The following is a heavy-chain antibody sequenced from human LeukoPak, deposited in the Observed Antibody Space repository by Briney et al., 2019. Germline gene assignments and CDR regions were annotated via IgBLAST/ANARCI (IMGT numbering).Heavy chain of an antibody. V-gene: IGHV1-18*04. CDR2: ISAYNGHT. CDR1: GYTFTGYY. Sequence: GASVKVSCKASGYTFTGYYMHWVRQAPGQGLEWMGWISAYNGHTNYTQKLQGRVTMTTDTSTSTAYMELRSLRSDDTAVYYCARLHYGYYFDYWGQGTLVTVSS. D-gene: IGHD4-17*01. J-gene: IGHJ4*02. CDR3: ARLHYGYYFDY.